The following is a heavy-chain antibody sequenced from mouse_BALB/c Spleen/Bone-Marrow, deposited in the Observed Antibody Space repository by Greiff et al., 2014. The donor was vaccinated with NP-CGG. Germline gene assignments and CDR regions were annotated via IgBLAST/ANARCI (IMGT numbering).Heavy chain of an antibody. CDR3: ATYYYGSSWGFAY. CDR1: GFNIKDTY. CDR2: IDPANGNT. J-gene: IGHJ3*01. Sequence: EVMLVESGAELVKPGASVKSSCTASGFNIKDTYMHWVKQRPEQGLEWIGRIDPANGNTKYDPKFQGKATITADTSSNTAYLQLSSLTSEDTAVYYCATYYYGSSWGFAYWGQGTLVTVSA. D-gene: IGHD1-1*01. V-gene: IGHV14-3*02.